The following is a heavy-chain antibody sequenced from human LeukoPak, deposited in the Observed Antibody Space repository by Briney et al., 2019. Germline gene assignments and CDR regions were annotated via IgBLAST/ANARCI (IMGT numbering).Heavy chain of an antibody. Sequence: SETLSLTCAVYGGSLSHYYWSWIRQPPGKGLEWIGEIDHRGSTNYNPSLKSRVTISVDTSKNQFSLKLTSVTAADTAVYYCARPRDCSSTTCSGPLDYWGQGTLVTVSS. CDR2: IDHRGST. V-gene: IGHV4-34*01. CDR3: ARPRDCSSTTCSGPLDY. CDR1: GGSLSHYY. J-gene: IGHJ4*02. D-gene: IGHD2-2*01.